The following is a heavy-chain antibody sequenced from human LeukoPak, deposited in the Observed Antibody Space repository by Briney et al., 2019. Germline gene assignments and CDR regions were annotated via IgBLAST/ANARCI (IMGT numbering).Heavy chain of an antibody. CDR2: IYTSGST. J-gene: IGHJ5*02. Sequence: PSETLSLTCTVSGGSISSYYWSWIRQPAGKGLEWIGRIYTSGSTNYNPSLKSRVTMSVDTSKNQFSLKLSSATAADTAVYYCARGTTYYYDSSGYYTWFDPWGQGTLVTVSS. CDR3: ARGTTYYYDSSGYYTWFDP. CDR1: GGSISSYY. D-gene: IGHD3-22*01. V-gene: IGHV4-4*07.